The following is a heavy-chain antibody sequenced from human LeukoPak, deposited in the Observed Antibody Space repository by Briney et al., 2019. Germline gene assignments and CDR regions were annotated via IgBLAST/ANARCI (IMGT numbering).Heavy chain of an antibody. J-gene: IGHJ5*02. CDR3: ARGRTYRSSSWFDP. Sequence: SETLSLTCTVSGGSISNYYWSWIRQPPGKGLEWIGYTSYSGNTNYNPSLKSRVTISVDTSKNQFSLKLSSVTAADTAVYYCARGRTYRSSSWFDPWGQGTLVTVSS. CDR1: GGSISNYY. D-gene: IGHD6-6*01. CDR2: TSYSGNT. V-gene: IGHV4-59*01.